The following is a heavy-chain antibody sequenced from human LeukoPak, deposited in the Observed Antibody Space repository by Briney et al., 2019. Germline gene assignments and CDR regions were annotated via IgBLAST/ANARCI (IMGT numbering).Heavy chain of an antibody. CDR2: INWNGGST. J-gene: IGHJ4*02. CDR3: ARGTETYYDSSAYYSY. V-gene: IGHV3-20*04. D-gene: IGHD3-22*01. CDR1: GFTFYDYG. Sequence: GGSLRLSCGASGFTFYDYGMGWVRQGPGKGLEGVSGINWNGGSTGYADSVKGRFIISRDNAKNSPYLQMTSLRAEDTAFYYCARGTETYYDSSAYYSYWGQGTLVTVSS.